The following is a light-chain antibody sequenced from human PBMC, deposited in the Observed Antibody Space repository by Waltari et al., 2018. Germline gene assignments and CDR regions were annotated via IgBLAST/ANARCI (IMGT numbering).Light chain of an antibody. J-gene: IGLJ3*02. CDR2: NSN. CDR1: SLHVESNA. Sequence: QSVLTQPPSASGTPGQRVTISCSGSSLHVESNAVNWYQHLPGTTPKLLIYNSNYRPSGVPDRFSGSTSGTSASLAISGPQSEDEAEYYCAAWDDSRSGWVFGGGTKVTVL. CDR3: AAWDDSRSGWV. V-gene: IGLV1-44*01.